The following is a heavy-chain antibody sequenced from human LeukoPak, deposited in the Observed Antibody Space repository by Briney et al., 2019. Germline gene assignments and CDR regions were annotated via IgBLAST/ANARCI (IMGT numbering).Heavy chain of an antibody. CDR3: AREGILWFGEPSNWFDP. Sequence: SSETLSLTCTVSGGSISSYYWSWIRQPAGKGLEWIERIYTSGSTNYNPSLKSRVTMSVDTSKNQFSLKLSSVTAADTAVYYCAREGILWFGEPSNWFDPWGQGTLVTVSS. CDR1: GGSISSYY. CDR2: IYTSGST. J-gene: IGHJ5*02. D-gene: IGHD3-10*01. V-gene: IGHV4-4*07.